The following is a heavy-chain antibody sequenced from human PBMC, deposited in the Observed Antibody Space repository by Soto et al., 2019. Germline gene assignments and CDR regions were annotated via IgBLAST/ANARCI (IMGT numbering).Heavy chain of an antibody. J-gene: IGHJ4*02. D-gene: IGHD4-17*01. CDR2: IYYSGST. CDR1: GGSISSGDYY. V-gene: IGHV4-30-4*01. CDR3: AREGYGDYVFDY. Sequence: QVQLQESGPGLVKPSQTLSLTCTVSGGSISSGDYYWSWIRQPPGKGLEWIGYIYYSGSTYYNPSLKSRVXIXVXXSKNQFSLKLSSVTAADTAVYYCAREGYGDYVFDYWGQGTLVTVSS.